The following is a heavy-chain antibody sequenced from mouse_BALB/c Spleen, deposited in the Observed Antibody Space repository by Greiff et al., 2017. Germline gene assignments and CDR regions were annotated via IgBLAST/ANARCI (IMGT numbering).Heavy chain of an antibody. CDR3: AYDYCVYYAMDY. CDR1: GFNIKDTY. CDR2: IDPANGNT. D-gene: IGHD2-4*01. Sequence: VQLQQSGAELVKPGASVKLSCTASGFNIKDTYMHWVKQRPEQGLEWIGRIDPANGNTKYDPKFQGKATITADTSSNTAYLQLSSLTSEDTAVYYGAYDYCVYYAMDYWGQGTSVTVSS. J-gene: IGHJ4*01. V-gene: IGHV14-3*02.